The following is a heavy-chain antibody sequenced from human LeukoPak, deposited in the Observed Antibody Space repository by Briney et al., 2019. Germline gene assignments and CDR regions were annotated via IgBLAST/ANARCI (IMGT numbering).Heavy chain of an antibody. CDR3: AREVYYYDSSGYYDY. V-gene: IGHV4-34*01. Sequence: SETLSLTCTVSGGSISSYYWSWIRQPPGKGLEWIGEINHSGSTNYNPSLKSRVTISVDTSKNQFSLKLSSVTAADTAVYYCAREVYYYDSSGYYDYWGQGTLVTVSS. CDR1: GGSISSYY. CDR2: INHSGST. D-gene: IGHD3-22*01. J-gene: IGHJ4*02.